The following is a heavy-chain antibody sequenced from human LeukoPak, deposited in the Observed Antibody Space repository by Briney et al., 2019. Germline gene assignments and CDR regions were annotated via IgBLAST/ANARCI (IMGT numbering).Heavy chain of an antibody. J-gene: IGHJ4*02. CDR2: IYYSGST. D-gene: IGHD3-10*01. Sequence: PSETLSLTYTVSGGSISSSSYYWGWIRQPPGKGLEWIGSIYYSGSTYYNPSLKSRVTISVDTSKNQFSLKLSSVTAADTAVYYCARNYGSGSYAFDYWGQGTLVTVSS. CDR1: GGSISSSSYY. V-gene: IGHV4-39*07. CDR3: ARNYGSGSYAFDY.